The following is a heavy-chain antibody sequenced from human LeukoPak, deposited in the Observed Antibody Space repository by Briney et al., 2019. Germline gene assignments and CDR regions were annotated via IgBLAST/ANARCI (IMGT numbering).Heavy chain of an antibody. D-gene: IGHD3-10*01. J-gene: IGHJ5*02. CDR2: INTNTGNP. Sequence: ASVKVSCKASGYTFTTYAMNWVRQAPGQGLEWMGWINTNTGNPTYAQGFTGRFVFSLDTSVSTAYLQISSLKADDTAVYYCARANLWFGELGWIDPWGQGTLVTVSS. CDR3: ARANLWFGELGWIDP. V-gene: IGHV7-4-1*02. CDR1: GYTFTTYA.